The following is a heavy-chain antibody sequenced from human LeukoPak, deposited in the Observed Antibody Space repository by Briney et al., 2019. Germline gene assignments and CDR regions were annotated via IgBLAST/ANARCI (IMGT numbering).Heavy chain of an antibody. J-gene: IGHJ6*03. CDR2: IKQDGSEK. CDR3: ARTTYYYYMDV. V-gene: IGHV3-7*01. D-gene: IGHD1-1*01. CDR1: GFTFSSYW. Sequence: GGSLRLSCAASGFTFSSYWMSWVRQAPGKGLEWVANIKQDGSEKYYVDSVKGRFTISGDNAKNSLYLQMNSLRAEDTAVYYCARTTYYYYMDVWGKGTTVTVSS.